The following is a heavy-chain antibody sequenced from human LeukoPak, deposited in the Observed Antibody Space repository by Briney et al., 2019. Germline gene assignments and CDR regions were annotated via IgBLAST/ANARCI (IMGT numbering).Heavy chain of an antibody. CDR3: ARLEQWLTPY. Sequence: RGSLRLSCAVSGFTFRNYWMSWVRQAPGKGLEWVANIKQDGSEKNYVDSVKGRFTISRDNAKNSLYLQMNSLRVEDTAVYYCARLEQWLTPYWGQGTLVTVSS. CDR1: GFTFRNYW. J-gene: IGHJ4*02. CDR2: IKQDGSEK. D-gene: IGHD6-19*01. V-gene: IGHV3-7*01.